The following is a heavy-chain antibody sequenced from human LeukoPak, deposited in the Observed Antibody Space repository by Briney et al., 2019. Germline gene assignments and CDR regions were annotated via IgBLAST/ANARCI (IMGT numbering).Heavy chain of an antibody. Sequence: GASVKVSCKASGGTFGSYAISWVRQAPGQGLEWMGGIIPIFGTANYAQKFQGRVTITADESTTTAYMELSSLRSEDTAVYYCARETMVRGVTHFGYWGQGTLVTVSS. CDR2: IIPIFGTA. J-gene: IGHJ4*02. CDR3: ARETMVRGVTHFGY. CDR1: GGTFGSYA. D-gene: IGHD3-10*01. V-gene: IGHV1-69*13.